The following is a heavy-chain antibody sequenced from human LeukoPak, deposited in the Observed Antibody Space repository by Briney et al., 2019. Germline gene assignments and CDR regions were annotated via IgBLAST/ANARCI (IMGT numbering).Heavy chain of an antibody. CDR3: AKDFDYDILTGYYH. V-gene: IGHV3-30*02. Sequence: GGSLRLSXAASGFTFSSYGMHWVRQAPGKGLEWVAFRYDGSNKYYADSVKGRFTISRDNSKNTLYLQMNSLRAEDTAVYYCAKDFDYDILTGYYHWGQGTLVTVSS. D-gene: IGHD3-9*01. CDR2: RYDGSNK. J-gene: IGHJ4*02. CDR1: GFTFSSYG.